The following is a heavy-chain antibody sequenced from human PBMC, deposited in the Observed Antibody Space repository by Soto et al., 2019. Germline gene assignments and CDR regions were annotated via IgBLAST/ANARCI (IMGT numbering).Heavy chain of an antibody. CDR2: IYYSGSN. D-gene: IGHD4-4*01. V-gene: IGHV4-59*08. Sequence: PSETLSLTCTVSGGSVSSYYWSWIRQPRGKGLEWIGHIYYSGSNNYNPSLKSRVTMSVDTSNNQFSLKMSSVTAADTAVYYCARHSNRNYGLYYFDYWGLGALVTVSS. CDR3: ARHSNRNYGLYYFDY. J-gene: IGHJ4*02. CDR1: GGSVSSYY.